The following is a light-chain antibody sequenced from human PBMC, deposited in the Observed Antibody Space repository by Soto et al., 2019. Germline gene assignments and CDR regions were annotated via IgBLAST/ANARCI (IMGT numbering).Light chain of an antibody. J-gene: IGKJ1*01. CDR2: VAS. Sequence: EIVMTQSPATLSASPGDRATLSCRASQSVSNNLAWYQKKPGQAPRLLIYVASSRATGIPARFSGSGSGTEFTLTISSVQSEDCAFYYCPQYNNWWTFGQGTRVDIK. CDR1: QSVSNN. V-gene: IGKV3-15*01. CDR3: PQYNNWWT.